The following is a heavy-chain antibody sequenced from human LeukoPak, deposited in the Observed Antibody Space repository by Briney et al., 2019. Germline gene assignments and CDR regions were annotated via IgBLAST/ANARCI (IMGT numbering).Heavy chain of an antibody. Sequence: GGSLRLSCSASGFAFSSDAMHWVRQAPGRGLEWLAVISYDGSNEDHAESVRGRFTISRNSLRPVDTAVYYCARDLVYSSGWFAGELDHWGLGTLVIVSS. D-gene: IGHD6-19*01. CDR2: ISYDGSNE. CDR3: AGELDH. CDR1: GFAFSSDA. V-gene: IGHV3-30*04. J-gene: IGHJ4*02.